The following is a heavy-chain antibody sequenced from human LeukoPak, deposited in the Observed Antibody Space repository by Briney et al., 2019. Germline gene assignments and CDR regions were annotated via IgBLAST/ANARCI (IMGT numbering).Heavy chain of an antibody. CDR2: IIPIFGTA. D-gene: IGHD6-25*01. J-gene: IGHJ5*02. CDR1: GGTFTSYA. CDR3: ARAVAARDRYNWFDP. V-gene: IGHV1-69*06. Sequence: SVKVSCKASGGTFTSYAISWVRQAPGQGLEWMGGIIPIFGTANYAQKFQGRVTITADKSTSTAYMELSSLRSEDTAVYYCARAVAARDRYNWFDPWGQGTLVTVSS.